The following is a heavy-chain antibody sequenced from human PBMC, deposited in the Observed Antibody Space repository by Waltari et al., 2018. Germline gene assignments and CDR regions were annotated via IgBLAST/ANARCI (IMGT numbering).Heavy chain of an antibody. CDR1: GGSSSGYY. CDR2: NNHSGST. V-gene: IGHV4-34*01. CDR3: AREQQLADY. D-gene: IGHD6-13*01. J-gene: IGHJ4*02. Sequence: QVQLQQWGAGLLKPAEPLSLTCALYGGSSSGYYWSWIRQPPGKGLEWIGKNNHSGSTNYNPSLKSRVTISVDTSKNQFSLKLSSVTAADTAVYYCAREQQLADYWGQGTLVTVSS.